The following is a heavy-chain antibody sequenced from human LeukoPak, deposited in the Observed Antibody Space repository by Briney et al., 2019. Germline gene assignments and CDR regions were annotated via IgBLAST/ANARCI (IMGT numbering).Heavy chain of an antibody. CDR2: INPDSGGT. V-gene: IGHV1-2*02. CDR1: GYTFTDYY. D-gene: IGHD6-13*01. Sequence: DSVTVSCKASGYTFTDYYIHWVRQAPGQGLEWMGWINPDSGGTNFAQNFQGRVTMTRDTSISTAYMELSRLNSDDTAVYYCARCTDSSWYCPFDYWGQGTLVTVSS. CDR3: ARCTDSSWYCPFDY. J-gene: IGHJ4*02.